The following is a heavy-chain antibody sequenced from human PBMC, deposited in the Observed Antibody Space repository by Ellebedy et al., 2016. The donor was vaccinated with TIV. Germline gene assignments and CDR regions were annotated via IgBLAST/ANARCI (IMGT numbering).Heavy chain of an antibody. D-gene: IGHD3-10*01. J-gene: IGHJ4*02. CDR3: ARDEGSPGFGELAY. CDR1: GFTFSDHY. V-gene: IGHV3-33*08. CDR2: LWSDGTNK. Sequence: GESLKISXAASGFTFSDHYMTWVRQAPGKGLEWVTVLWSDGTNKYYVDSVKGRFTISRDNSKNTLYLQMSSLRAEDTAMYYCARDEGSPGFGELAYWGQGTLVTVSS.